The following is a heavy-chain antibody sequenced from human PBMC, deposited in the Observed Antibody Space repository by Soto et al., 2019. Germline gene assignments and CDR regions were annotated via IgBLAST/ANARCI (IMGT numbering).Heavy chain of an antibody. D-gene: IGHD2-21*02. CDR1: GYSFTTYW. Sequence: GESLKISCKGSGYSFTTYWITWVRQMPGKGLEWMGIFYPGDSDARYSPSFQGQVTFSADKSINTAYLQWTSLKASDTAMYYCARPGVVVTAPVAYWGQGTLVTVSS. CDR2: FYPGDSDA. J-gene: IGHJ4*02. CDR3: ARPGVVVTAPVAY. V-gene: IGHV5-51*01.